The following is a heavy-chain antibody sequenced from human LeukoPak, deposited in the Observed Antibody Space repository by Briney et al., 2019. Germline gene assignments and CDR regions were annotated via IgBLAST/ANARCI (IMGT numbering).Heavy chain of an antibody. CDR1: GGTFSSYA. D-gene: IGHD3-10*01. Sequence: ASVKVSCKASGGTFSSYATSWVRQAPGQGLEWMGGIIPIFGTANYAQKFQGRVTITTDESTSTAYMELSSLRSEDTAVYYCARGLGSGSYYGSWGQGTPVTVSS. CDR3: ARGLGSGSYYGS. J-gene: IGHJ5*02. V-gene: IGHV1-69*05. CDR2: IIPIFGTA.